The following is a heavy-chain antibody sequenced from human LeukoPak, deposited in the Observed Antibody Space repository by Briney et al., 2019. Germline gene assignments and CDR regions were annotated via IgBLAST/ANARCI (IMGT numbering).Heavy chain of an antibody. CDR1: GFTFSSYA. CDR2: ISYDGSNK. J-gene: IGHJ4*02. V-gene: IGHV3-30-3*01. D-gene: IGHD5-18*01. CDR3: ARDHTADY. Sequence: PGRSLRLSCAASGFTFSSYAMHWVRQAPGKGLEWVAVISYDGSNKYYADSVKGRFTISRDNSKNTLYLQMNSLRAEDTAVYYCARDHTADYWGQGTLVTVSS.